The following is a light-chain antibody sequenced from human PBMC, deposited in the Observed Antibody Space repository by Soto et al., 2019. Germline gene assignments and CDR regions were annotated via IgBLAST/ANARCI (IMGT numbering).Light chain of an antibody. CDR2: DVS. V-gene: IGLV2-11*01. CDR3: CSYAGSSTDVV. CDR1: SSDVGGYNY. J-gene: IGLJ2*01. Sequence: QSALTQPRSVSGSPGQSVTISCTGTSSDVGGYNYVSWYQQHPGKAPKLMIYDVSKRPSGVPDRFSGSKSGNTASLTISGLQAEDEADYYCCSYAGSSTDVVFGGGTKVTVL.